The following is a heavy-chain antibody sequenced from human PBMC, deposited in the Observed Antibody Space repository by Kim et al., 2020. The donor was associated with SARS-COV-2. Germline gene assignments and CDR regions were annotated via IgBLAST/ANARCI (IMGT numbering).Heavy chain of an antibody. Sequence: GGSLRLSCAASGFTFSSYGMHWVRQAPGKGLEYVSGISNNGGSTYYVNSVKGRFTISRDNSKNTLYLQMGSLRAEDMAVYYCARPNGGYDYWCQGALVTVSS. D-gene: IGHD5-12*01. CDR2: ISNNGGST. CDR1: GFTFSSYG. V-gene: IGHV3-64*01. J-gene: IGHJ4*02. CDR3: ARPNGGYDY.